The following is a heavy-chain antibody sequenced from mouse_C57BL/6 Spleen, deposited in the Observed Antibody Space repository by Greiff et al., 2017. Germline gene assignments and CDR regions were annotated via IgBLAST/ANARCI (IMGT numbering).Heavy chain of an antibody. V-gene: IGHV5-17*01. J-gene: IGHJ1*03. CDR2: ISSGSSTL. CDR3: AMPPYYYGSSYWYFDV. D-gene: IGHD1-1*01. CDR1: GFTFSDYG. Sequence: VKLVESGGGLVKPGGSLKLSCAASGFTFSDYGMHWVRQAPEKGLEWVAYISSGSSTLYYADTVKGRFTISRDNAKNTLFLQMTSLRSEDTAMYYCAMPPYYYGSSYWYFDVWGTGTTVTVSS.